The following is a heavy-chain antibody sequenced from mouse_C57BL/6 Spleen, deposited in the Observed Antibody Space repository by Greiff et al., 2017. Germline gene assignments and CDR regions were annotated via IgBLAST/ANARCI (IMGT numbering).Heavy chain of an antibody. Sequence: LQQSGASVKISCKASGYAFSSYWMYWVKQRPGKGLEWIGQIYPGDGDTNYNGKFKGKATLTADKSSSTAYMQLSSLTAEDSAVYFCARPYGVYAMDYWGQGTSVTVSS. CDR2: IYPGDGDT. J-gene: IGHJ4*01. CDR1: GYAFSSYW. V-gene: IGHV1-80*01. CDR3: ARPYGVYAMDY. D-gene: IGHD1-1*01.